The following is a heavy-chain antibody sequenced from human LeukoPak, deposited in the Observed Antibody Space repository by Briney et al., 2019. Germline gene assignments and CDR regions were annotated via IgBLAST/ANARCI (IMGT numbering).Heavy chain of an antibody. Sequence: GGSLRLSCAASGFTFSSYAMSWVRQAPGKGLEWVSAISGSGGSTYYADSVKGRSTISRDNSKNTLYLVMNSLRADDTAVYYCAKFGLAGSGRYHDAFDIWGQGTMVTVSS. CDR1: GFTFSSYA. CDR2: ISGSGGST. V-gene: IGHV3-23*01. J-gene: IGHJ3*02. D-gene: IGHD3-10*01. CDR3: AKFGLAGSGRYHDAFDI.